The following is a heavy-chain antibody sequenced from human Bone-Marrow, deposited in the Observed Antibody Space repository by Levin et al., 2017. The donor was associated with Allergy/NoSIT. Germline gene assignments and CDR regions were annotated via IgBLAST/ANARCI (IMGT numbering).Heavy chain of an antibody. CDR2: INPDSGGT. D-gene: IGHD3-10*01. CDR3: ARGRFSLVRGIIMDAFNI. CDR1: GYSFTDYY. V-gene: IGHV1-2*02. Sequence: LGESLKISCRASGYSFTDYYIHWVRQAPGQGLEWVGWINPDSGGTKFSQMFQGRGTMIRDRSISTAYLELNSLRSDDTAVYYCARGRFSLVRGIIMDAFNIWGQGTMITVSS. J-gene: IGHJ3*02.